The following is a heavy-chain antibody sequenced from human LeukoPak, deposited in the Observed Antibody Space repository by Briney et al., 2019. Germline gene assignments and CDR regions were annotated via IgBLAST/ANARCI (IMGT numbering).Heavy chain of an antibody. Sequence: WASVKVSCKASGYTFTSYGVNWVRQAPGQGLEWMGWISAYNGHTNYAQKLQGRVTMTTDTSTRTLYMELRSLRSDDTAVYYCARHRLPRVYYDSSGYYHNGFDIWGQGTMATVSS. D-gene: IGHD3-22*01. V-gene: IGHV1-18*01. CDR3: ARHRLPRVYYDSSGYYHNGFDI. J-gene: IGHJ3*02. CDR2: ISAYNGHT. CDR1: GYTFTSYG.